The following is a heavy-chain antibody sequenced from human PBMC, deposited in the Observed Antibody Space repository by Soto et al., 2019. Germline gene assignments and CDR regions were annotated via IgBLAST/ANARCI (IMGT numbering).Heavy chain of an antibody. J-gene: IGHJ5*02. Sequence: SETLSLTCTVSGGSIGSSSDYWGWIRQPPGKGLEWIGSIYYSGSTYYNPSLKSRVTISVDTSKNQFSLKLSSVTAADTAVYYCAKFYGGNSAHTYTIDPWGQGTLVTVSS. CDR1: GGSIGSSSDY. CDR2: IYYSGST. V-gene: IGHV4-39*01. CDR3: AKFYGGNSAHTYTIDP. D-gene: IGHD2-21*02.